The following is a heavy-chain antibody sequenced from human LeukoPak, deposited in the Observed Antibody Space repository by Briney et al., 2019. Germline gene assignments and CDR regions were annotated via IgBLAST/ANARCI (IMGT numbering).Heavy chain of an antibody. V-gene: IGHV1-18*01. CDR2: ISAYNGNT. J-gene: IGHJ6*02. D-gene: IGHD2-2*03. Sequence: ASVTVSCKASGYTFTSYGISWVRQAPGQGLEWMGWISAYNGNTNYAQKLQGRVTMTTDTSTSTAYMELRSLRSDDTAVYYCARVGYCSSTSCQWGSLYYYGMDVWGQGTTVTVSS. CDR1: GYTFTSYG. CDR3: ARVGYCSSTSCQWGSLYYYGMDV.